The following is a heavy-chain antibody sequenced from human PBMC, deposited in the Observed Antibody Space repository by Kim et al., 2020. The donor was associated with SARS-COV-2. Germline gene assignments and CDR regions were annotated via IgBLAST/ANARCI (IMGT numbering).Heavy chain of an antibody. D-gene: IGHD6-13*01. J-gene: IGHJ3*02. CDR3: AREGGSSWGAFDI. V-gene: IGHV4-4*07. Sequence: YTPSLKSRVTMSVDTSKNQFSLKLSSVTAADTAVYYCAREGGSSWGAFDIWGQGTMVTVSS.